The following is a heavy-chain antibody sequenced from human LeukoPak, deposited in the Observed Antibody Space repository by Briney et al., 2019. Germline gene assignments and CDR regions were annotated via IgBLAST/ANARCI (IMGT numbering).Heavy chain of an antibody. D-gene: IGHD6-19*01. CDR1: GFTFDDYA. CDR2: ISWNSASI. J-gene: IGHJ6*02. Sequence: GRCLRLSCAASGFTFDDYAMHWVRQAPGEGLEWDSGISWNSASIGYANSVKGRFTISRDNAKNSLYLQMNSLRAEDTALYYCAKETAGYGSGWPAYYYYGMDVWGQGTTVTVSS. CDR3: AKETAGYGSGWPAYYYYGMDV. V-gene: IGHV3-9*01.